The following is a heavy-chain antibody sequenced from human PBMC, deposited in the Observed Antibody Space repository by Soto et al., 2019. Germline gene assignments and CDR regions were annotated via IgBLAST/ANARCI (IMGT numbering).Heavy chain of an antibody. Sequence: PSETLSLTCTVSGGSISSGDYYWSWLRQSPGRGLEWTAYIYYTGSTYYNPSLKSRLTISLDTSKNQFSLKLSSVTAADTAVYYCARGEAPFDYWGQGTLVTV. V-gene: IGHV4-30-4*01. J-gene: IGHJ4*02. CDR3: ARGEAPFDY. CDR2: IYYTGST. CDR1: GGSISSGDYY. D-gene: IGHD1-26*01.